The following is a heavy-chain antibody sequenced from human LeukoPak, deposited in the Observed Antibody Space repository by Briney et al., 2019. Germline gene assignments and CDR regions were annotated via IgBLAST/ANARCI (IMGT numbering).Heavy chain of an antibody. D-gene: IGHD3-10*01. Sequence: GSLRLSCAASGFTFSSYGMHWVRQAPGKGLEGVAFIRYDGTNKYYADSVKGRFTISRDNSKNTLYLQMSSLRAEDTAVYYCARAQFGESLYNWFDPWGQGTLVTVSS. CDR1: GFTFSSYG. V-gene: IGHV3-30*02. CDR3: ARAQFGESLYNWFDP. CDR2: IRYDGTNK. J-gene: IGHJ5*02.